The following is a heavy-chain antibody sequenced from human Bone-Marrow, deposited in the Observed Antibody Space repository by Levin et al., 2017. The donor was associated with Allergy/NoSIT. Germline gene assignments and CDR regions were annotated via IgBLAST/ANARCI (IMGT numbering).Heavy chain of an antibody. CDR3: TTLGIQPDDTYDI. CDR2: IKSNPDGGTT. J-gene: IGHJ3*02. Sequence: KSGGSLRLSCVASGFTFSNAWMNWVRQAPGKGLESVGRIKSNPDGGTTNYAAPVNGRFTISRDDSKNTLYLQMNSLKTEDTAVYYCTTLGIQPDDTYDIWGQGTVVTVSS. V-gene: IGHV3-15*05. D-gene: IGHD5-18*01. CDR1: GFTFSNAW.